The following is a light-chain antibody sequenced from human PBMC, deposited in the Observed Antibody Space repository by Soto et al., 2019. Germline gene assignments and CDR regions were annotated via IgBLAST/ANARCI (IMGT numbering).Light chain of an antibody. Sequence: DIQMTQSPSTLSASVGDIVTITFRASQTIDSWLAWYQQRPGKPPNLLIYKASTLKSGVPSRFSGSGSGTLFTLTISSLQPEDFATYYCQQTSSTPVTFGQGTRLEIK. J-gene: IGKJ5*01. V-gene: IGKV1-5*03. CDR2: KAS. CDR1: QTIDSW. CDR3: QQTSSTPVT.